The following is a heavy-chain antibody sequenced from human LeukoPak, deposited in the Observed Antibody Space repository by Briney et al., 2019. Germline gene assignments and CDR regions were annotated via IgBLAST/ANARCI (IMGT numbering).Heavy chain of an antibody. CDR1: GYSVGTAYY. D-gene: IGHD3-16*01. J-gene: IGHJ5*02. Sequence: SETLSLTCTVSGYSVGTAYYWVWIRQPPGKGLEWLGTISHNGNAYYNPSLKGRLTMSVETAKNQFSLHLNSVTAADTAVYFCARDPNWDSWFDPWGQGALVTVSS. CDR3: ARDPNWDSWFDP. V-gene: IGHV4-38-2*02. CDR2: ISHNGNA.